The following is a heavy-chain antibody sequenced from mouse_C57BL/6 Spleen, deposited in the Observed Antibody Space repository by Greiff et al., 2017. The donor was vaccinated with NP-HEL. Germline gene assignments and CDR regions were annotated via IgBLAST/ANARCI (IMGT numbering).Heavy chain of an antibody. CDR3: ARKSPHYYGSSYDGWYFDV. CDR1: GFSLTSYG. CDR2: IWSGGST. J-gene: IGHJ1*03. V-gene: IGHV2-2*01. Sequence: VQLQQSGPGLVQPSQSLSITCTVSGFSLTSYGVHWVRQSPGKGLEWLGVIWSGGSTDYNAAFISRLSISKDNSKSQVFFKMNSLQADDTAIYYCARKSPHYYGSSYDGWYFDVWGTGTTVTVSS. D-gene: IGHD1-1*01.